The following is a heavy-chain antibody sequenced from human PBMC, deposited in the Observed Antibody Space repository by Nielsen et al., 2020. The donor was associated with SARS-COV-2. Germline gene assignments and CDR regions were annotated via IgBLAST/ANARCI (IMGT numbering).Heavy chain of an antibody. J-gene: IGHJ6*02. CDR3: AKAFMVRGVTHQDYYYYYGMDV. D-gene: IGHD3-10*01. CDR2: ISGSGGST. Sequence: GGSLRFSCAASGFTFSDYYMSWIRQAPGKGLEWVSAISGSGGSTYYADSVKGRFTISRDNSKNTLYLQMNSLRAEDTAVYYCAKAFMVRGVTHQDYYYYYGMDVWGQGTTVTVSS. CDR1: GFTFSDYY. V-gene: IGHV3-23*01.